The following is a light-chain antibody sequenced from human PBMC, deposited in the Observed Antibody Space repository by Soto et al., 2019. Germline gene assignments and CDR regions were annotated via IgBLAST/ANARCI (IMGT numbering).Light chain of an antibody. CDR1: HSVSTS. CDR3: QQYIHGYT. Sequence: LMTQSPATLSVFPGERVTLSCGASHSVSTSLAWYQQKPGQPPRLLIYSASTRASGIPARFSGSGSGTEFTLSISGLESEDFAVYYCQQYIHGYTFGQGTKLEIK. CDR2: SAS. J-gene: IGKJ2*01. V-gene: IGKV3-15*01.